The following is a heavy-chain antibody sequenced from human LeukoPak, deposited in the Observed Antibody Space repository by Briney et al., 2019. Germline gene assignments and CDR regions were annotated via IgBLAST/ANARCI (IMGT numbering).Heavy chain of an antibody. J-gene: IGHJ4*02. CDR2: ISYDGSNK. CDR3: AQHRSRDGYNYPYYFDY. V-gene: IGHV3-30*18. CDR1: GFTFSSYG. D-gene: IGHD5-24*01. Sequence: GGSLRLSCAASGFTFSSYGMHWVRQVPGKGLEGGAVISYDGSNKYYADSVKARFTISRDNSKNTLYLQMNRLRAEDTAVYYCAQHRSRDGYNYPYYFDYWGQGTLVTVSS.